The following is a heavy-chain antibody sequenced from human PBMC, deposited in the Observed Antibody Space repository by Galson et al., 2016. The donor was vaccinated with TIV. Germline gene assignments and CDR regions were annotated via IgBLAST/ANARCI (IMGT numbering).Heavy chain of an antibody. CDR3: ARATPSVFGVVMTLDY. V-gene: IGHV6-1*01. CDR2: TYYRSKWSN. D-gene: IGHD3-3*01. Sequence: CAISGDSVSSNSAARNWIRQSPSRGLEWLGRTYYRSKWSNDYALSVKSRITINPDTSKNQVSLQLHSATPEDSAVYYCARATPSVFGVVMTLDYWGQGTLVTVSS. CDR1: GDSVSSNSAA. J-gene: IGHJ4*02.